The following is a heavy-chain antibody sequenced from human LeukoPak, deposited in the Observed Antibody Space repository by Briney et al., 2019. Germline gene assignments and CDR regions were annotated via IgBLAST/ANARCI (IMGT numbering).Heavy chain of an antibody. D-gene: IGHD3-10*01. V-gene: IGHV3-21*01. CDR1: GFTFSSYR. CDR3: AMGTFGDPLAL. J-gene: IGHJ4*02. CDR2: ISSSSSYI. Sequence: GGSLRLSCAASGFTFSSYRMNWVRQAPGKGLEWVSSISSSSSYIYYADSVKGRFTISRDSAKNSLYLQMNSLRAEDTAAYYCAMGTFGDPLALWGQGTLVTVSS.